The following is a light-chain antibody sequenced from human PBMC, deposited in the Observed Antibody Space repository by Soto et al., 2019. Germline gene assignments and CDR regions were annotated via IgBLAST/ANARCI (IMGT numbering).Light chain of an antibody. CDR2: YDS. J-gene: IGLJ2*01. V-gene: IGLV3-21*04. CDR1: NIGSKS. Sequence: SYELTQPPSVSVAPGKTARITCGGNNIGSKSVHWYQQKPGQAPVQVIYYDSDRPSGIPERFSGSNSGNTATLTISRVEAGDEADYYCQVWDSSSDPVFGGGTKVTVL. CDR3: QVWDSSSDPV.